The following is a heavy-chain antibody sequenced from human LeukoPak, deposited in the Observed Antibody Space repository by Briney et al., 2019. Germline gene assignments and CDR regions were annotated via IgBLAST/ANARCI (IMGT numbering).Heavy chain of an antibody. D-gene: IGHD5-18*01. CDR3: ARDLRGYGYGGVIDY. Sequence: ASVKVSCKASGYTFTSYGISWVRQAPGQGLEWMGWISAYNGNTNYAQKLQGRVTMTTDTSTSTAYMELRSLRSDDTAVYYCARDLRGYGYGGVIDYWGQGTLVTVSS. J-gene: IGHJ4*02. V-gene: IGHV1-18*01. CDR2: ISAYNGNT. CDR1: GYTFTSYG.